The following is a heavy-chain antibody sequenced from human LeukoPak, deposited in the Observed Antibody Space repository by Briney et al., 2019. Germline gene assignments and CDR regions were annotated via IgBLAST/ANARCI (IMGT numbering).Heavy chain of an antibody. V-gene: IGHV3-30*02. D-gene: IGHD1-26*01. CDR1: GFTFNSYG. CDR3: AKDAGRYTPPHYYFDY. J-gene: IGHJ4*02. Sequence: GGSLRLSCAASGFTFNSYGMHWVRQAPGKGLDWVAFIRSDGTNKDYADSVKGRFTISRDNSKNTVYLQMNSLRTEDTAVYYCAKDAGRYTPPHYYFDYWGQGTLVTVSS. CDR2: IRSDGTNK.